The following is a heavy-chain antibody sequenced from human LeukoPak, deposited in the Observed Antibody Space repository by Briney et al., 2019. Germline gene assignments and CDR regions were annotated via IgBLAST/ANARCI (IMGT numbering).Heavy chain of an antibody. D-gene: IGHD6-19*01. J-gene: IGHJ4*02. Sequence: SETLSLTCAVYGGSFSGYYWSWIRQPPGKGLEWIGEINHSGSTNYNPSLKCRVTVSVDTSKNQFSLKLSSVTAADTAVYYCARSIGFSGWPYFDYWGQGTLVTVSS. CDR3: ARSIGFSGWPYFDY. CDR1: GGSFSGYY. V-gene: IGHV4-34*01. CDR2: INHSGST.